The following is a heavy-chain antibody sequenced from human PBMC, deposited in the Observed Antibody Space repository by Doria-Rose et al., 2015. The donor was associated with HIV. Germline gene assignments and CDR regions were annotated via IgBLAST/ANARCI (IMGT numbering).Heavy chain of an antibody. CDR3: ARIKSSRWYHKYYFDF. J-gene: IGHJ4*02. CDR1: GVSLSSPGMG. D-gene: IGHD6-13*01. V-gene: IGHV2-26*01. CDR2: IYSDDER. Sequence: QITLKESGPVLVKPTETLTLTCTVSGVSLSSPGMGVSWIRQAPGQVLEWLANIYSDDERSYKTSLKSRLTISRGTSKSQVVRTMTDMDPVDTATYYCARIKSSRWYHKYYFDFWGQGTLVIVSA.